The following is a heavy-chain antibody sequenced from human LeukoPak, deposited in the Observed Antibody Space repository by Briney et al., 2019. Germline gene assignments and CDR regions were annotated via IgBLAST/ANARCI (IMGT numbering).Heavy chain of an antibody. J-gene: IGHJ4*02. D-gene: IGHD6-19*01. CDR3: ARYPTPTIAVAGNGYFDY. V-gene: IGHV1-46*01. Sequence: ASVNVSCKASVYTFTSYYMQWVRQAPGQGLEWVGIINISGGSTSYAQKFQGRVTMTRDTSTSTVYMDLSSLRSEDTAVYYCARYPTPTIAVAGNGYFDYWGQGTLVTVSS. CDR2: INISGGST. CDR1: VYTFTSYY.